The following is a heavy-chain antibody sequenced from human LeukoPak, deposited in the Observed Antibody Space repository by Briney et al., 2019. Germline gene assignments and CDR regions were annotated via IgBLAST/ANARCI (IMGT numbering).Heavy chain of an antibody. V-gene: IGHV3-11*01. D-gene: IGHD2-21*02. Sequence: LSLTCTVSGGSISSSDYYWSWIRQAPGEGLEWISYISSSGSTIYSADSVKGRFTISRDNAKNSLYLQMNSLRAEDTAVYYCARDLANCDGDCSDWYFDLWGRGTLVTVSS. CDR1: GGSISSSDYY. CDR2: ISSSGSTI. CDR3: ARDLANCDGDCSDWYFDL. J-gene: IGHJ2*01.